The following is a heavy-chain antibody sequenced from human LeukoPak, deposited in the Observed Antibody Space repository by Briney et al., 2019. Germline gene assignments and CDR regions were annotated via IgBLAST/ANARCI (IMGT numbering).Heavy chain of an antibody. D-gene: IGHD6-6*01. J-gene: IGHJ5*02. CDR1: GYTFTGYY. CDR2: INPNSGGT. V-gene: IGHV1-2*02. CDR3: ARGTPYSSSSQARQKPHFRDRYNWFDP. Sequence: GASVKVSCKASGYTFTGYYMHWVRQAPGQGLEWMGWINPNSGGTNYAQKFQGRVTMTRDTSISTAYMELSRLRSDDTAVYYCARGTPYSSSSQARQKPHFRDRYNWFDPWGQGTLVTVSS.